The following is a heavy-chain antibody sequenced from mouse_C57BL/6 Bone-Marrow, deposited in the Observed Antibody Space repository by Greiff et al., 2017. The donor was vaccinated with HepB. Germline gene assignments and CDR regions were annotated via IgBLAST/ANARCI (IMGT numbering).Heavy chain of an antibody. Sequence: VQLVESGPGLVQPSQSLSITCTASGFSFTSYGVHWVRQSPGKGLEWLGVIWSGGSTDYNAAFISRLSTSKDNSKSQVFFKMNSLQADDTAIYYCARNRGELGYFDDWGQGTTLTVSS. CDR2: IWSGGST. CDR1: GFSFTSYG. J-gene: IGHJ2*01. V-gene: IGHV2-2*01. CDR3: ARNRGELGYFDD.